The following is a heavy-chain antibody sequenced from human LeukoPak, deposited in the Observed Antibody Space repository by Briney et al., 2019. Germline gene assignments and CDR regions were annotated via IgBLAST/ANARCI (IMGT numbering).Heavy chain of an antibody. V-gene: IGHV3-48*03. CDR3: ARDGYKQLVSTFDY. D-gene: IGHD6-13*01. CDR2: ISSSGSTI. CDR1: GFTLSSYE. Sequence: GGSLRLSCAASGFTLSSYEMNWVRQAPGKGLEWVSYISSSGSTIYYADSVKGRFTISRDNAKISLYLQMNSLRAEDTALYYCARDGYKQLVSTFDYWGQGTLVTVSS. J-gene: IGHJ4*02.